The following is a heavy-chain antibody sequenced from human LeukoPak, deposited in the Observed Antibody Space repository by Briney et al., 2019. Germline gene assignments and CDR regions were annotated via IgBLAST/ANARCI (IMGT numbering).Heavy chain of an antibody. Sequence: GASVKVSCKASGYTFTSYYMHWVRQAPGQGLEWMGIINPSGGSTSYAQKFQGRVTMTRDMSTSTVYMELSSLRSEDTAVYYCARAGRTDAFDIWGQGTMVTVSS. CDR2: INPSGGST. CDR3: ARAGRTDAFDI. J-gene: IGHJ3*02. CDR1: GYTFTSYY. V-gene: IGHV1-46*01.